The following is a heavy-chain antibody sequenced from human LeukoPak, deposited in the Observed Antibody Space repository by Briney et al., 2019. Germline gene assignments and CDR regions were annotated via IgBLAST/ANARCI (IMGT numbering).Heavy chain of an antibody. CDR1: GGSISSYY. CDR3: ARGHSGYDFPYYYYYMDV. J-gene: IGHJ6*03. CDR2: IYYSGST. D-gene: IGHD5-12*01. V-gene: IGHV4-59*01. Sequence: SETLSLTCTASGGSISSYYWSWIRQPPGKGLEWIGYIYYSGSTNYNPSLKSRVTISVDTSKNQFSLKLSSVTAADTAVYYCARGHSGYDFPYYYYYMDVWGKGTTVTVSS.